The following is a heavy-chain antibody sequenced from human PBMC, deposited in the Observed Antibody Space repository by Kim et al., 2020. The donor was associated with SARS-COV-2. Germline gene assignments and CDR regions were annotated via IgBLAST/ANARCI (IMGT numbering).Heavy chain of an antibody. V-gene: IGHV4-34*01. CDR3: ARGRGYCSGGSCYALLY. J-gene: IGHJ4*02. D-gene: IGHD2-15*01. Sequence: LKSRVTISVDTSKNQFSLKLSSVTAADTAVYYCARGRGYCSGGSCYALLYWGQGTLVTVSS.